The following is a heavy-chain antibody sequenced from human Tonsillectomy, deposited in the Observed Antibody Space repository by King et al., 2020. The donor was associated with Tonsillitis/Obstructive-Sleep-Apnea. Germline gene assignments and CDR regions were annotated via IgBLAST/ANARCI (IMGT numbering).Heavy chain of an antibody. D-gene: IGHD4-17*01. CDR2: IKSKTDGGTT. J-gene: IGHJ4*02. Sequence: VQLVESGGGLVKPGGSLRLSCAASGFTFSNAWMSWVRQAPGKGLEWVGRIKSKTDGGTTDYAAPVKGRFTISRDDSKNTLYLQMNSLKTEDTAVYYCTTDPGYGDYGSGFDYWGQGTLVTVSS. CDR3: TTDPGYGDYGSGFDY. CDR1: GFTFSNAW. V-gene: IGHV3-15*01.